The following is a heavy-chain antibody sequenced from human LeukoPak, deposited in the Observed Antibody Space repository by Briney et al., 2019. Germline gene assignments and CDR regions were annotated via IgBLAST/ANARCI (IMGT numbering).Heavy chain of an antibody. CDR2: ISAYNGNT. CDR3: ARDIVGYYDSSGYSFDY. V-gene: IGHV1-18*01. Sequence: GASVKVSCKASGYTFTSYGISWVRQAPGQGLERMGWISAYNGNTNYAQKLQGRVTMTTDTSTSTAYMELRSLRSDDTAVYYCARDIVGYYDSSGYSFDYWGQGTLVTVSS. D-gene: IGHD3-22*01. J-gene: IGHJ4*02. CDR1: GYTFTSYG.